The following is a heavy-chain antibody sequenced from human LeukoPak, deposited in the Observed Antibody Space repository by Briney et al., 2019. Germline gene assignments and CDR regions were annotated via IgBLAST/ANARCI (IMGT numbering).Heavy chain of an antibody. CDR3: ARTAVGHYYYYMDV. J-gene: IGHJ6*03. D-gene: IGHD4-17*01. Sequence: ASVKVSCKASGYTFKNYDINWVRQATGQGLEWMGWMNPNSGNTGYAQKFQGRVTITRNTSISTAYMELSSLRSEDTAVYYCARTAVGHYYYYMDVWGKGTTVTVSS. CDR1: GYTFKNYD. V-gene: IGHV1-8*03. CDR2: MNPNSGNT.